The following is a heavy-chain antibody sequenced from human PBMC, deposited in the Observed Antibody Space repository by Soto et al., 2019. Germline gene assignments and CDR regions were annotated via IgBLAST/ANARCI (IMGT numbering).Heavy chain of an antibody. CDR2: INHSGST. CDR3: ARGKAVYYYYGMDV. J-gene: IGHJ6*02. V-gene: IGHV4-34*01. Sequence: SETLSLTCAVYGGSFSGFYWSWIRQPPGKGLEWIGEINHSGSTNYNPSLKSRVTISVDTSKNQFSLKLSSVTAADTAVYYCARGKAVYYYYGMDVWGQGTTVTVSS. CDR1: GGSFSGFY.